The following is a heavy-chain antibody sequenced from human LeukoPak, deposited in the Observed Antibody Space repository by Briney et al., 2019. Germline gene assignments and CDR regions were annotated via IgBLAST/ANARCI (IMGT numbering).Heavy chain of an antibody. Sequence: ASVKVSCKASGYTFTSDAINWVRQAPGQGLEWMGWINTNTGNPTYAQGFTGRFVFSVDTSVTTAYLQISNLKAEDTAVYYCARQTSASYSGGLDYWGQGTLVTVSS. CDR1: GYTFTSDA. J-gene: IGHJ4*02. D-gene: IGHD1-26*01. CDR2: INTNTGNP. CDR3: ARQTSASYSGGLDY. V-gene: IGHV7-4-1*02.